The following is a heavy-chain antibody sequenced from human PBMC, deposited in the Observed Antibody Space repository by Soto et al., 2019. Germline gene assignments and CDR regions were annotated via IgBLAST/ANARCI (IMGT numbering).Heavy chain of an antibody. D-gene: IGHD6-19*01. CDR1: GFTFSSYG. CDR2: ISYDGSNK. CDR3: AKPNHSSGWLDLFDY. Sequence: HVQLVESGGGVVQPGRSLRLSCVASGFTFSSYGMHWVRQAPGKGLEWVAVISYDGSNKYYADSVKGRFTISRDNSKNTLYLQMNSLRAEDTAVYYCAKPNHSSGWLDLFDYWGQGTLVTVSS. J-gene: IGHJ4*02. V-gene: IGHV3-30*18.